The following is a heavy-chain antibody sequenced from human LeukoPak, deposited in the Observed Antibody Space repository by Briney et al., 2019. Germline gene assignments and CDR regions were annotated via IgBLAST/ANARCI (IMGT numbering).Heavy chain of an antibody. V-gene: IGHV4-39*02. D-gene: IGHD5-12*01. CDR2: IYYSGST. CDR3: ARDGYQTGSDY. Sequence: SETLSLTCTVSGGSISSSSYYWGWIRQPPGKGLEWIGSIYYSGSTYYNPSLKSRVTISVDTSKNQFSLKLGSVTAADTAVYYCARDGYQTGSDYWGQGTLVTVSS. CDR1: GGSISSSSYY. J-gene: IGHJ4*02.